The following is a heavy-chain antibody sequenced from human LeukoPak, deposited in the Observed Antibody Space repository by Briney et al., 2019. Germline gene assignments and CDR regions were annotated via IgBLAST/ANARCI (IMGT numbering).Heavy chain of an antibody. V-gene: IGHV1-69*05. D-gene: IGHD6-13*01. CDR2: IIPIFGTE. Sequence: ASVKVSCKASGGTFSSYAISWVRQAPGQGLGWMGGIIPIFGTENYAQKFQGRVTITTDESTSTAYMDLSRLRSEDTAVYYCARTKIAIAAAGTILSAFDIRGQGTMVTVSS. CDR3: ARTKIAIAAAGTILSAFDI. J-gene: IGHJ3*02. CDR1: GGTFSSYA.